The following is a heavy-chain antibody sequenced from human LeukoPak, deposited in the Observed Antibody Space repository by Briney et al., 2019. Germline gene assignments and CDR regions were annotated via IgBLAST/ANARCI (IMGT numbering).Heavy chain of an antibody. CDR1: GFTFSSYG. J-gene: IGHJ3*02. CDR3: AKDQGWLTINDAFDI. D-gene: IGHD3-22*01. Sequence: GGSLRLSCAASGFTFSSYGMHWVRQAPGKGLEWVAFIRYDGSNKYYADSVKGRFTISRDNSKNTLYLQMNSLRAEDTAVYYCAKDQGWLTINDAFDIWGQGTMVTVSS. CDR2: IRYDGSNK. V-gene: IGHV3-30*02.